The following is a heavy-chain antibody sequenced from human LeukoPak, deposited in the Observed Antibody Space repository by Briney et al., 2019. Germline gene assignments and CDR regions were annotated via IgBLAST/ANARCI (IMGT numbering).Heavy chain of an antibody. D-gene: IGHD3-10*01. Sequence: GGSLRLSCAASGFTFNTYFMSWVRQSPGKGLEWVANIKQDGSENRYVDSVKGRFTISRDNAKNSLYLQMNNLRAEDTAVYYCARVGTTRYYYGSGSQNNWFDPWGQGTLVTVSS. V-gene: IGHV3-7*03. CDR3: ARVGTTRYYYGSGSQNNWFDP. CDR2: IKQDGSEN. J-gene: IGHJ5*02. CDR1: GFTFNTYF.